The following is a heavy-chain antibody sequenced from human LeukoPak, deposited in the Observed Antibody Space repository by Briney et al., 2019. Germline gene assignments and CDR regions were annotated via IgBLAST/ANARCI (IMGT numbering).Heavy chain of an antibody. D-gene: IGHD3-10*01. V-gene: IGHV3-30-3*01. Sequence: GRSLRLSCAASGFTFSSHAMHWVRQAPGKGLEWVAVISYDGSNKYYADSVKGRFTISRDNSKNTLYLQMNSLRAEDTAVYYCARDLITMVRGVMFYYYYGMDVWGQGTTVTVSS. CDR2: ISYDGSNK. CDR3: ARDLITMVRGVMFYYYYGMDV. J-gene: IGHJ6*02. CDR1: GFTFSSHA.